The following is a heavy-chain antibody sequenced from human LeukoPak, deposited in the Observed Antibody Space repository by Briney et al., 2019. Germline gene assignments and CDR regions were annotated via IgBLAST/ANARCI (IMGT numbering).Heavy chain of an antibody. Sequence: SETLSLTCTVSGGSISSSSYYWGWIRQPPGKGLEWIGSIYYSGSTYYNPSLKSRVTISVDTSKNQFSLKLSSVTAADTAVYYCATEIRYCSSTSCPPMGLNWFDPWGQGTLVTVSS. CDR2: IYYSGST. J-gene: IGHJ5*02. V-gene: IGHV4-39*07. D-gene: IGHD2-2*01. CDR3: ATEIRYCSSTSCPPMGLNWFDP. CDR1: GGSISSSSYY.